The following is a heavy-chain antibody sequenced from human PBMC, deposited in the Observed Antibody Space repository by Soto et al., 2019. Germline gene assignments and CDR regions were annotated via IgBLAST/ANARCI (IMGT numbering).Heavy chain of an antibody. J-gene: IGHJ6*02. Sequence: SETLSLTCTVPGGSISSGGYYWSWIRQHPGKGLEWIGYIYYSGSTYYNPSLKSRVTISVDTSKNQFSLKLSSVTAADTAVYYCARVRGSYYGYGMDVWGQGTTVTVSS. CDR1: GGSISSGGYY. D-gene: IGHD1-26*01. CDR3: ARVRGSYYGYGMDV. V-gene: IGHV4-31*03. CDR2: IYYSGST.